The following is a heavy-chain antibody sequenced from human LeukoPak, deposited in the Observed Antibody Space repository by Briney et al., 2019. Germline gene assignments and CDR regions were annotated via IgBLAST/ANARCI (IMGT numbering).Heavy chain of an antibody. CDR1: GGTFSIYA. Sequence: GASVKVSCKASGGTFSIYAISWVRQAPGQGLEWMGRIIPILGVANYAQKFQGRVTITADKSTSTAYMELSSLRSEDTAVYYCARDFRATVDYYYGMDVWGQGTPVTVSS. J-gene: IGHJ6*02. CDR3: ARDFRATVDYYYGMDV. V-gene: IGHV1-69*04. D-gene: IGHD5-18*01. CDR2: IIPILGVA.